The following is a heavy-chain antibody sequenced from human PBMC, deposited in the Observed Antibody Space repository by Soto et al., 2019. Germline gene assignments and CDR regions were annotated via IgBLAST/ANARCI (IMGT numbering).Heavy chain of an antibody. Sequence: EVQLLESGGGLVQPGGSLRLSCAASGFTFSSYAMSWVRQAPGKGLEWVSAISGSGGSRFYADAVKGRFTNSRDNSKNTRYLQMNSLRAEDTAVYYCTKEGLQQQHQPPNHYGMDVWGQGTTVTVSS. CDR3: TKEGLQQQHQPPNHYGMDV. V-gene: IGHV3-23*01. J-gene: IGHJ6*02. CDR2: ISGSGGSR. CDR1: GFTFSSYA. D-gene: IGHD6-13*01.